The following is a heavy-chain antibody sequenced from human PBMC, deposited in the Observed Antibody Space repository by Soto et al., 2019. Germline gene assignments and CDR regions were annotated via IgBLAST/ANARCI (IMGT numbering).Heavy chain of an antibody. D-gene: IGHD3-10*01. CDR1: GASINVYS. J-gene: IGHJ4*02. CDR3: AKVPGGQHYPSGNYPFDS. CDR2: LYNSATT. Sequence: QVQLQESGPGLVRPSETLSLTCTVSGASINVYSWSWIRQSPGRGLELIGYLYNSATTNYNPSLKNRVTISLDTSKNQFSLKLSSVTAADSGVYYCAKVPGGQHYPSGNYPFDSWGQGTLVTVSS. V-gene: IGHV4-59*01.